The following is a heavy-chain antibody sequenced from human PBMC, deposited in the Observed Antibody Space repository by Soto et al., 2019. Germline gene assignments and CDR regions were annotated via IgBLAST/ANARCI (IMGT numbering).Heavy chain of an antibody. D-gene: IGHD5-12*01. Sequence: EVKLLESGGGLVQPGGSLRLSCAASGFSFNTHSMAWVRQAPGKGPAWISGLSGDGANTFYVDSVRGRFTISVDQSRNTVYLHMNRLRVADTPIYYFARWDGYADEWGQGTVVTVSS. V-gene: IGHV3-23*01. CDR2: LSGDGANT. CDR3: ARWDGYADE. CDR1: GFSFNTHS. J-gene: IGHJ4*02.